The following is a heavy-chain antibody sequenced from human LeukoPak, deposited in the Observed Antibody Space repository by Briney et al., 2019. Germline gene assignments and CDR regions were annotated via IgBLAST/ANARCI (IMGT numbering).Heavy chain of an antibody. V-gene: IGHV3-23*01. Sequence: PGGSLRLSCAASGSTFSSYAMSWVRQAPGKGLEWVSAISGSGGSTYYADSVKGRFTISRDNSKNTLYLQMNSLRAEDTAVYYCAKDRSGYCSGGSCYEWYFDYWGQGTLVTVSS. CDR3: AKDRSGYCSGGSCYEWYFDY. CDR1: GSTFSSYA. D-gene: IGHD2-15*01. CDR2: ISGSGGST. J-gene: IGHJ4*02.